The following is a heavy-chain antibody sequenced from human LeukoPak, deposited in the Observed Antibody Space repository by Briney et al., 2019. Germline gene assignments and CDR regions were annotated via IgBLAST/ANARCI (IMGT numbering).Heavy chain of an antibody. Sequence: ASVKVSCKASGGTFSSYAISWVRQAPGQGLEWMGGIIPIFGTANYAQKFQGRVTITADESTSTAYMELSSLRSEDTAVYYCARSPRGGGYCSSTSCAGRYYFDYWGQGTQVTVSS. V-gene: IGHV1-69*13. CDR2: IIPIFGTA. CDR1: GGTFSSYA. CDR3: ARSPRGGGYCSSTSCAGRYYFDY. J-gene: IGHJ4*02. D-gene: IGHD2-2*01.